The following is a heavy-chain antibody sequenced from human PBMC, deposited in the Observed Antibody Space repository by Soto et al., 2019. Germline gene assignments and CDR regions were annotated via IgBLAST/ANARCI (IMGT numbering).Heavy chain of an antibody. V-gene: IGHV4-4*07. CDR1: GGSISSYY. D-gene: IGHD5-12*01. CDR3: ARVPYIVATTDYYYYCGMDV. Sequence: QVQLQESGPGLVKPSETLSLTCTVSGGSISSYYWSWIRQPAGKGLEWIGRIYTSGSTNYNPSLTSRVTMSVDTSKNQFSLKLSSVTAADTAVYYCARVPYIVATTDYYYYCGMDVWGQGTTVTVSS. CDR2: IYTSGST. J-gene: IGHJ6*02.